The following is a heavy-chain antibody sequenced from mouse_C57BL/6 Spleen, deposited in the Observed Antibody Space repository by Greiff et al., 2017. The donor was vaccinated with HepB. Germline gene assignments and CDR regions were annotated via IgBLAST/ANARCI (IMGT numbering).Heavy chain of an antibody. CDR3: ATPYYGNYEGYFDY. J-gene: IGHJ2*01. CDR2: IYPGSGST. D-gene: IGHD2-10*01. V-gene: IGHV1-55*01. Sequence: QVQLQQPGAELVKPGASVKMSCKASGYTFTSYWIPWVKQRPGQGLEWIGDIYPGSGSTNYNEKFKSKATLTVDTSSSTAYMQLSSLTSEDSAVYYCATPYYGNYEGYFDYWGQGTTLTVSS. CDR1: GYTFTSYW.